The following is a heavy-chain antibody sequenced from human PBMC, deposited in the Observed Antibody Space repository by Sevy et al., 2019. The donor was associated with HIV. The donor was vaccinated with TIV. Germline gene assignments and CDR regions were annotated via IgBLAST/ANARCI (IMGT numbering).Heavy chain of an antibody. D-gene: IGHD2-21*02. V-gene: IGHV3-21*01. Sequence: GGSLRLSCAASGFTFSSYSMNWVRQAPGKGLEWVSSISSSSSYIYYADSVKGRFTISRDNAKNSLYLQMNSLRAEDTAVYYCAGDEVYCGGDCYSFGMDVWGQGTTVTVSS. J-gene: IGHJ6*02. CDR2: ISSSSSYI. CDR1: GFTFSSYS. CDR3: AGDEVYCGGDCYSFGMDV.